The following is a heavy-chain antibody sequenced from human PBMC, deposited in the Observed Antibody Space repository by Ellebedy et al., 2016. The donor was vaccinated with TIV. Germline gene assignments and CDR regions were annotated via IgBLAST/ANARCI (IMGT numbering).Heavy chain of an antibody. CDR1: GFTFTSSA. J-gene: IGHJ4*02. V-gene: IGHV1-58*01. Sequence: SVKVSXXASGFTFTSSAVQWVRQARGQRLEWIGWIVVGSGNTNYAQKFQERVTITRDMSTSTAYMELSSLRSEDTAVYYCATDLGEGARVFDYWGQGTLVTVSS. CDR3: ATDLGEGARVFDY. CDR2: IVVGSGNT. D-gene: IGHD1-26*01.